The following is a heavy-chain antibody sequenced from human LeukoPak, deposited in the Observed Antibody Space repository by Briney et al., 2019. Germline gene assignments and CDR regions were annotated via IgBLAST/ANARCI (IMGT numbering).Heavy chain of an antibody. J-gene: IGHJ3*02. CDR1: GFTVSSNY. CDR3: ARGYSSGKGNAFDI. V-gene: IGHV3-53*01. Sequence: GGSLRLSCAASGFTVSSNYMSWVRQAPGKGLDWVSVIYSGDSTYYADSVKGRFTISRDNSKNTLYLQMNSLRAEDTAVYYCARGYSSGKGNAFDIWGQGTMVTVSS. CDR2: IYSGDST. D-gene: IGHD6-19*01.